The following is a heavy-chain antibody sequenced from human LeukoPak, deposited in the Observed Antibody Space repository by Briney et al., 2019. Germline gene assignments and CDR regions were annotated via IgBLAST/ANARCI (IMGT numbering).Heavy chain of an antibody. D-gene: IGHD6-25*01. V-gene: IGHV1-2*02. CDR3: ARSLAARSSALTGANYYYMDV. Sequence: ASVKVSCKASGYTFSDYYMHWVRQAPGQGLEWMAWISPNSGDRNYAQKFQGRVTLTRDTSISTVYMELNRLTSEDTAMYYCARSLAARSSALTGANYYYMDVWGKGTTVTVSS. CDR1: GYTFSDYY. CDR2: ISPNSGDR. J-gene: IGHJ6*03.